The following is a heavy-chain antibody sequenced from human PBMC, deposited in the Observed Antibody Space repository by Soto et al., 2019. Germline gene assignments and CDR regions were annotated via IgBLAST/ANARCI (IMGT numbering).Heavy chain of an antibody. J-gene: IGHJ4*02. D-gene: IGHD1-26*01. CDR3: AKARKPGRGALDF. Sequence: GSLRLSCAASGFTFSSYAMSWVRQVPGKGLEWVSGLSGSGGSPYYVDPVKGRFTIARDNSKNTLYLQMNSLRVEDTAVYFCAKARKPGRGALDFWGQGILVTVSS. V-gene: IGHV3-23*01. CDR1: GFTFSSYA. CDR2: LSGSGGSP.